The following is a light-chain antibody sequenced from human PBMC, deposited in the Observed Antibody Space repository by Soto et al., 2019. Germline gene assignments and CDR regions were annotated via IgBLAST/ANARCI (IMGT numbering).Light chain of an antibody. CDR2: AAS. CDR3: QQYNNWPPIT. V-gene: IGKV3-15*01. Sequence: EIVMTQSPATLSVSPGERVTLSCRASQSVSTDSAWYQQKPGQPPRLLIFAASHRVTGVPGRFSGSGTGTEFTLTISSLQSEDFAVYYCQQYNNWPPITFGQGTRLEIK. J-gene: IGKJ5*01. CDR1: QSVSTD.